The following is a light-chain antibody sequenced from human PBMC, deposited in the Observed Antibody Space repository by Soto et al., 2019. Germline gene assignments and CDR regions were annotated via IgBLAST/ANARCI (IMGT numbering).Light chain of an antibody. V-gene: IGKV1-5*03. CDR1: ESISGW. CDR3: QQYNSYPRT. J-gene: IGKJ1*01. CDR2: KAS. Sequence: DSQMNQSPSTVSASVGDRVTITCRASESISGWLAWYQQKPGKAPKLVIFKASTLESGVPSRFSGSGSGTEFTLSISSLQPDDFATYYCQQYNSYPRTFGQGTKVEIK.